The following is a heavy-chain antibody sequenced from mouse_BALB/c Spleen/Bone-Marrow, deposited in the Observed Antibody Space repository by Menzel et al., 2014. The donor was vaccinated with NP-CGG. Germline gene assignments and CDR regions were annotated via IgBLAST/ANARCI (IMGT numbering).Heavy chain of an antibody. CDR1: GYTFTDYA. J-gene: IGHJ3*01. CDR3: ARERGNYRFAH. D-gene: IGHD2-1*01. CDR2: ISTNYGDA. V-gene: IGHV1S137*01. Sequence: QVQLQQSGAELVRPGVSVKISCKGSGYTFTDYAMHWVKQSHAKSLEWIGVISTNYGDASYNQKFEGKATMTVDKSSSPAYMELARLTSEDSAIYYCARERGNYRFAHWGQGTLVTVSA.